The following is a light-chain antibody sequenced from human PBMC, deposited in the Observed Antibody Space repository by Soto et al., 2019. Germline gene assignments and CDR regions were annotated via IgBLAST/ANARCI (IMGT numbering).Light chain of an antibody. CDR1: HGVSNW. J-gene: IGKJ4*01. Sequence: DSQMTQSPSYVSASVGDRVTITCRASHGVSNWVAWYQQKEGKAPKLLIYGASNLESDVPARFSGSRSGTDFSLNIDSLQPADFATYYCQQTSSFPLNFGGGTKVEIK. CDR3: QQTSSFPLN. CDR2: GAS. V-gene: IGKV1-12*01.